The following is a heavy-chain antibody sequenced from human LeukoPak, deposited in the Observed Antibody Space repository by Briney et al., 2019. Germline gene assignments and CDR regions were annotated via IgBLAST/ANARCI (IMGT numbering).Heavy chain of an antibody. CDR2: IYPGDSDT. D-gene: IGHD2-15*01. Sequence: GESLKISCKGSGYSFTSYWIGWARQMPGKGLEWMGIIYPGDSDTRYSPSFQGQVTISADKSISTAYLQWSSLKASDTAMYYCARKVHCSGGSCYSYYFDYWGQGTLATVSS. V-gene: IGHV5-51*01. J-gene: IGHJ4*02. CDR3: ARKVHCSGGSCYSYYFDY. CDR1: GYSFTSYW.